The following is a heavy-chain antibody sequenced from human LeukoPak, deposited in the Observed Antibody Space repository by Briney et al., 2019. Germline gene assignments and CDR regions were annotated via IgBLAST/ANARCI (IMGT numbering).Heavy chain of an antibody. V-gene: IGHV4-61*02. CDR3: ARSSTINYDFWSGPYRSNWFDP. J-gene: IGHJ5*02. D-gene: IGHD3-3*01. CDR2: IYTSGST. CDR1: GGSISSGSYY. Sequence: PSETLSLTCTVSGGSISSGSYYWSWIRQPAGKGLEWIGRIYTSGSTNYNPSLKSRVTISVDTSKHQFSLKLSSETAADTAVYYCARSSTINYDFWSGPYRSNWFDPWGQGTLVTVSS.